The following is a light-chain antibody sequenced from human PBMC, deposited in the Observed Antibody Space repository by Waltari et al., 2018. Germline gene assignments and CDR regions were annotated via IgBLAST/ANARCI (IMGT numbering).Light chain of an antibody. J-gene: IGKJ3*01. CDR2: VAS. CDR3: QQYGSQGFT. CDR1: QSVSSSY. V-gene: IGKV3-20*01. Sequence: EIVLTQSPGTLSLSPGERATLSCRASQSVSSSYLAWYQQKPGQAPRLLIYVASSRATGIPDRFSGIGSGTDFTLTISRLEPEDFAVYYCQQYGSQGFTFGPGTKVDIK.